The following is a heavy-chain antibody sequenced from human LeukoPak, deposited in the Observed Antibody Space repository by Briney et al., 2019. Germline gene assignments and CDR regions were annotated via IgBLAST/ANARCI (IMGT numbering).Heavy chain of an antibody. CDR1: GFTFSSYN. Sequence: GGSLRLSCTASGFTFSSYNMNWVRQGAGKGLEWVSSISSGSSYIYYADSVRGRFTISRDNAKNSLYLQMSSLTAEDTAVYYCARDRQGFMSEWPNWFDPWGQGALVTVSS. CDR3: ARDRQGFMSEWPNWFDP. J-gene: IGHJ5*02. V-gene: IGHV3-21*01. D-gene: IGHD3-16*01. CDR2: ISSGSSYI.